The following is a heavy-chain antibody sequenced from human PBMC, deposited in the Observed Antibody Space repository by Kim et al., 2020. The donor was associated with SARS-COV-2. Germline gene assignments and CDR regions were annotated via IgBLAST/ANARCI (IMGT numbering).Heavy chain of an antibody. V-gene: IGHV3-23*01. D-gene: IGHD3-16*01. J-gene: IGHJ6*02. Sequence: GGSLRLSCAVSGFNFENNAMNWVRQAPGKGPEWVSGISGTGRDRYYADSVKRRPTISRDTSKNTLYLQMDSLRVEDTAVYYCVKDIWDYSGMDVWGQGTTVTVS. CDR3: VKDIWDYSGMDV. CDR2: ISGTGRDR. CDR1: GFNFENNA.